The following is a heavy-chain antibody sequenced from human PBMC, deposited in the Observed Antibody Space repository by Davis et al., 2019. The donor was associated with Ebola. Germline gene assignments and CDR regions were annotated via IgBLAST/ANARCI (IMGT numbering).Heavy chain of an antibody. CDR2: ITKGSDAI. CDR1: GFVFSDFS. V-gene: IGHV3-48*02. Sequence: PGGSLRLSCAASGFVFSDFSMNWVRQAPGKGLEWITYITKGSDAIHDADSVKGRFTVSRDNAKNSVFLQMSSLRYEDSAVYYCARDRFFAFDFWSQGVHVSVSS. J-gene: IGHJ4*02. CDR3: ARDRFFAFDF. D-gene: IGHD3/OR15-3a*01.